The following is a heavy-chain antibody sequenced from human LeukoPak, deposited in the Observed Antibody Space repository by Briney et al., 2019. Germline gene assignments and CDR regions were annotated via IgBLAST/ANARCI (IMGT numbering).Heavy chain of an antibody. CDR1: GFTFSTYN. CDR3: ARAGSGDY. J-gene: IGHJ4*02. Sequence: GGSLRLSCAASGFTFSTYNMNWVRRAPGKGLEWLSSITSSSSYIYYADSVKGRFTISRDNAKNSLYLQMNSLRAEDTAVYYCARAGSGDYWGQGTLVTVSS. V-gene: IGHV3-21*01. D-gene: IGHD2-15*01. CDR2: ITSSSSYI.